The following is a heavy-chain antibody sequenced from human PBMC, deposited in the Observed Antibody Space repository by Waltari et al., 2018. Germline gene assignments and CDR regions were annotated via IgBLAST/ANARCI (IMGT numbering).Heavy chain of an antibody. CDR2: VSPSGSA. Sequence: QVHLQESGPGLVKPSETLSLTCGVSGYSLSSGYFWGCIRPPPGKGLEWIGSVSPSGSAYYNPSLKSRVTLSVDKSNNEFSVRLTSVTAADTAIYYCARDLGGSGNSWFDAWGQGILVTVSS. CDR3: ARDLGGSGNSWFDA. CDR1: GYSLSSGYF. D-gene: IGHD3-10*01. J-gene: IGHJ5*02. V-gene: IGHV4-38-2*02.